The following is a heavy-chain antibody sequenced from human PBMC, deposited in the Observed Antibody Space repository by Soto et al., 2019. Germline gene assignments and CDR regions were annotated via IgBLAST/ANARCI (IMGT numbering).Heavy chain of an antibody. CDR3: TRVYTHGIGPAAPSNYYMDV. J-gene: IGHJ6*03. D-gene: IGHD2-2*01. CDR1: GFTFGDYA. CDR2: IRSKAYGGTT. V-gene: IGHV3-49*03. Sequence: GGSLRLSCTASGFTFGDYAMSWFRQAPGKGLEWVGFIRSKAYGGTTEYAASVKGRFTISRDDSKTMAYLQMKSLKTEDTAVYYCTRVYTHGIGPAAPSNYYMDVWGKGTTVTVSS.